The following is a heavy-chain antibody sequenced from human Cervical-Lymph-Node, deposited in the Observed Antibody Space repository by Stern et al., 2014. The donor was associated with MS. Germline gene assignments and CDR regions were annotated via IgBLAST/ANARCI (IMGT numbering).Heavy chain of an antibody. D-gene: IGHD2-15*01. CDR3: ARVVVLAGSRWFDP. V-gene: IGHV4-59*01. J-gene: IGHJ5*02. Sequence: QVQLQESGPGLVKPSETLSLTCTVSGDSISGNYWSWIPQPPGKGLEWIGYIYYTGSTSYNPSLKSRVTISIDSSKTQFSLSLNSVTAADTAVYYCARVVVLAGSRWFDPWGQGILVSVSS. CDR1: GDSISGNY. CDR2: IYYTGST.